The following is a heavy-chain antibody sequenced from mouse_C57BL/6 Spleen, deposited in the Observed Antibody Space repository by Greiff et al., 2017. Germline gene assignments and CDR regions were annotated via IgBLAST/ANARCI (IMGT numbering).Heavy chain of an antibody. CDR3: ARERGLYYFDY. D-gene: IGHD1-1*01. CDR2: ISYDGSN. Sequence: EVKLVESGPGLVKPSQSLSLTCSVTGYSITSGYYWNWIRQFPGNKLEWMGYISYDGSNNYNPSLKNRISITRDTSKNQFFLKLNSVTTEDTATYDCARERGLYYFDYWGQGTTLTVSS. V-gene: IGHV3-6*01. J-gene: IGHJ2*01. CDR1: GYSITSGYY.